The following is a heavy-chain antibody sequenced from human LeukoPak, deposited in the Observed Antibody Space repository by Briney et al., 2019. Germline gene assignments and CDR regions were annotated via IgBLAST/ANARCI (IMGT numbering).Heavy chain of an antibody. CDR2: IYYSGST. Sequence: SQTLSLTCTVSGGSISSGDYYWSWIRQPPGEGLEWIGYIYYSGSTYYNPSLKSRVTISVDTSKNQFSLKLSSVTAADTAVYYCAREEHDSSGYYYGVDDWGQGTLVTVSS. V-gene: IGHV4-30-4*01. D-gene: IGHD3-22*01. CDR3: AREEHDSSGYYYGVDD. J-gene: IGHJ4*02. CDR1: GGSISSGDYY.